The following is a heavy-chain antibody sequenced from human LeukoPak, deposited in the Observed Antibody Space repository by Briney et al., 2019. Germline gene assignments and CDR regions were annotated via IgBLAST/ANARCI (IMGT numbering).Heavy chain of an antibody. J-gene: IGHJ4*02. CDR3: ARDLGPGLARDY. V-gene: IGHV4-4*07. CDR2: IYTSGST. Sequence: SETLSLTCAVYGGSFSGYYWSWIRQPAGKGLEWIGRIYTSGSTNYNPSLKSRVTMSVDTSKNQFSLKLSSVTAADTAVYYCARDLGPGLARDYWGQGTLVTVSS. CDR1: GGSFSGYY. D-gene: IGHD7-27*01.